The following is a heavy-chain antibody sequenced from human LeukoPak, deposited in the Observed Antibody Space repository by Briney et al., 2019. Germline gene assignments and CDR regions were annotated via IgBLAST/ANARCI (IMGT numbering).Heavy chain of an antibody. J-gene: IGHJ4*02. CDR1: GYTFTSYG. D-gene: IGHD3-10*01. CDR2: ISVYNGNT. V-gene: IGHV1-18*01. CDR3: ARDVEWFGELSLPDY. Sequence: AASVKVSCKASGYTFTSYGINWVRQAPGQGLEWMGWISVYNGNTNYAQKLQGRVIMTTDTSTSTAYMELRSLRSDDTAVYYCARDVEWFGELSLPDYWGQGTPVTVSS.